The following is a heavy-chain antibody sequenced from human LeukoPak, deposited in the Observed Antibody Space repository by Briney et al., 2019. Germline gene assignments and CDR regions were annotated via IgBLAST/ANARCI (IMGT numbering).Heavy chain of an antibody. CDR2: MNPNSGNT. Sequence: ASVKVSCKASGYTFTSYDINWVRQAPGQGLEWMGWMNPNSGNTGYAQKFQGRVTMTRNTSISTAYMELSSLRSEDTAVYYCARGERRSSTEALGYWGQGTLVTVSS. CDR3: ARGERRSSTEALGY. V-gene: IGHV1-8*01. J-gene: IGHJ4*02. D-gene: IGHD6-13*01. CDR1: GYTFTSYD.